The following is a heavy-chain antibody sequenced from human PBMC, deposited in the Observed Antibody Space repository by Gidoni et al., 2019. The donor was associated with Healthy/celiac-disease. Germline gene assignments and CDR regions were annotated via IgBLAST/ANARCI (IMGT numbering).Heavy chain of an antibody. CDR2: ISAYNGNT. J-gene: IGHJ6*02. CDR1: VYTFTSYG. Sequence: QVQLVQSGAEVTKPAASVTVSCTASVYTFTSYGTSWVRQAPGKGLAWMGWISAYNGNTNEAQKPQGRVTMARDTSTSTAYMELRSLGADDTAVYYCTRDSGYSSSWYAPKYDYYYYGMDVWGQGTTVTVSS. V-gene: IGHV1-18*01. D-gene: IGHD6-13*01. CDR3: TRDSGYSSSWYAPKYDYYYYGMDV.